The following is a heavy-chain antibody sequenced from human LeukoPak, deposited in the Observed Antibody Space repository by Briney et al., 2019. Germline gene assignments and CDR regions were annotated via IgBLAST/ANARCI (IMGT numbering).Heavy chain of an antibody. V-gene: IGHV4-34*01. CDR1: GGSFSGYY. Sequence: SETLSLTCAVYGGSFSGYYWSWIRQPPGKGLEWIGEINHSGSTNYNPSLKSRVTISVDTSKNQFSLKLSSVTAADTAVYYCARGIVQWLPRGGYFDYWGQGALVTVPS. J-gene: IGHJ4*02. CDR2: INHSGST. CDR3: ARGIVQWLPRGGYFDY. D-gene: IGHD6-19*01.